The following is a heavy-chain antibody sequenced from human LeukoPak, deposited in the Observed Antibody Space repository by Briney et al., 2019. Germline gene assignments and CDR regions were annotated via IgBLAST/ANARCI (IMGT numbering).Heavy chain of an antibody. CDR2: IHHSGNT. V-gene: IGHV4-38-2*01. D-gene: IGHD1-1*01. CDR1: GYSISRGCH. Sequence: SETPSLTCAVSGYSISRGCHWGWIRQPPGKGLEWIGSIHHSGNTYYNSSLKSRVTISVDTSKNQFSLKVNSVTAADTAVYYCARVDWNPDYWGQGTLVAVSS. J-gene: IGHJ4*02. CDR3: ARVDWNPDY.